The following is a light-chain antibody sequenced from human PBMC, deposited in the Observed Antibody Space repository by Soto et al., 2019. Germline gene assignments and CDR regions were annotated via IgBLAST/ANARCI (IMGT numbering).Light chain of an antibody. J-gene: IGLJ2*01. V-gene: IGLV1-47*01. CDR3: ATWDDSLSGVV. Sequence: QLVLTQPPSASETPGQRVTISCSGSSSNIGSNYVYWYLHLPGTAPKLLIYRNNQRPSGVPNRFSGSKSGSSASLAISGLRSEDEADYYCATWDDSLSGVVFGGGTKLTVL. CDR1: SSNIGSNY. CDR2: RNN.